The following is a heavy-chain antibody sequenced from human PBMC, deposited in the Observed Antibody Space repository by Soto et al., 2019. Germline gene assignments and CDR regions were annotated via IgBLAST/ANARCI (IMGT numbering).Heavy chain of an antibody. Sequence: SETLSLTCAVSGGSISSGGYSWSWIRQPPGKGLEWIGYIYHSGSTYYNPSLKSRVTIPVDRSKNQFSLKLSSVTAADTAVYYCARVGEYCGGDCSPENDAFDIWGQGTMVTVSS. CDR3: ARVGEYCGGDCSPENDAFDI. D-gene: IGHD2-21*02. CDR2: IYHSGST. V-gene: IGHV4-30-2*01. CDR1: GGSISSGGYS. J-gene: IGHJ3*02.